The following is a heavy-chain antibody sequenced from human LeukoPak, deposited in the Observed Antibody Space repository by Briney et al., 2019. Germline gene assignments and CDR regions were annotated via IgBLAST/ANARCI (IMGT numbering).Heavy chain of an antibody. CDR1: GYSFTSYW. CDR2: IYPGDSDT. V-gene: IGHV5-51*01. J-gene: IGHJ4*02. D-gene: IGHD3-9*01. CDR3: ARHPTYYDILTGYSDY. Sequence: GESLKISCKGSGYSFTSYWIGWVRQMPGKGLEWMGIIYPGDSDTRYSPSFQGQVTISADKSISTADLQWSSLKASDTAMYYCARHPTYYDILTGYSDYWGQGTLVTVSS.